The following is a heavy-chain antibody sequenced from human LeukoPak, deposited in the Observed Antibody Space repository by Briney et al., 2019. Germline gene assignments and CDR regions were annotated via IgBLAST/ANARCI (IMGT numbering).Heavy chain of an antibody. CDR1: GSSLDDYW. V-gene: IGHV3-15*01. CDR3: ATDESLN. CDR2: IKSKVHGETV. Sequence: GGSLRLSCTAPGSSLDDYWMSWGRQPPGKGLEWVGRIKSKVHGETVDYAEPVKGRFTMSRDDSTSTVYLQMDSLRIEDTATYYCATDESLNWGQGTLVTVSS. D-gene: IGHD3-16*01. J-gene: IGHJ4*02.